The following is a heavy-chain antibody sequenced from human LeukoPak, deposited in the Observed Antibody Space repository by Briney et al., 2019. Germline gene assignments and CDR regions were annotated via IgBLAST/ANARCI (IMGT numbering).Heavy chain of an antibody. V-gene: IGHV1-18*01. CDR3: ARDIGDWYYGSGSYLVAFDI. J-gene: IGHJ3*02. Sequence: ASVKVSCKASGYTFTNYGISWVRQAPGQGLEWMGWISAHKGNTNYAQKLQGRVTMTTDTSTSTAYMELRSLRSDDTAVYYCARDIGDWYYGSGSYLVAFDIWGQGTMVTVSS. CDR1: GYTFTNYG. D-gene: IGHD3-10*01. CDR2: ISAHKGNT.